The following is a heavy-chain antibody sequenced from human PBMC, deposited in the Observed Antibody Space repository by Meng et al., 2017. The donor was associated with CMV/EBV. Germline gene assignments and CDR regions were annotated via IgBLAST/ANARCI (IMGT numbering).Heavy chain of an antibody. Sequence: ASVKVSCKASGYTFTSYGISWVRQAPGQGLEWMGWISAYNGKTNYEQKLQGRVTVTTDTSTSTAYMELRSLRSDDTAVYYCARDVLGYCSSTSCYIGNYWGQGTLVTVSS. CDR1: GYTFTSYG. D-gene: IGHD2-2*02. J-gene: IGHJ4*02. V-gene: IGHV1-18*01. CDR2: ISAYNGKT. CDR3: ARDVLGYCSSTSCYIGNY.